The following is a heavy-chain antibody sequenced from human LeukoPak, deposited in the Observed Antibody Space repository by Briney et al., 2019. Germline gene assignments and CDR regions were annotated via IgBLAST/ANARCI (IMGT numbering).Heavy chain of an antibody. CDR3: ARGASARQDY. CDR2: ISGSGGST. Sequence: GGSVRLCCAASGFTFSSYAMSWVRQAPGKGLEWVSAISGSGGSTYYADSVKGRFTISRDNSKNTLYLQMNSLRAEDTAVYYCARGASARQDYWGQGTLVTVSS. V-gene: IGHV3-23*01. D-gene: IGHD2-2*01. CDR1: GFTFSSYA. J-gene: IGHJ4*02.